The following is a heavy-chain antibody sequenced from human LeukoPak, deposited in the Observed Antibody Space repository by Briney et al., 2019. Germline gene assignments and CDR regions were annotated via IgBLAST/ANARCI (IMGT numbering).Heavy chain of an antibody. V-gene: IGHV3-21*04. CDR2: ISMSNFYI. CDR3: AKEGWLGLNWFDP. J-gene: IGHJ5*02. CDR1: GFTFSSYS. D-gene: IGHD6-19*01. Sequence: GGSLRLSCAASGFTFSSYSMNWVRQAPGKGLEWVSSISMSNFYIYYADSVKGRFTISRDNAKNSLYLQMNSLRAEDTAVYYCAKEGWLGLNWFDPWGQGTLVTVSS.